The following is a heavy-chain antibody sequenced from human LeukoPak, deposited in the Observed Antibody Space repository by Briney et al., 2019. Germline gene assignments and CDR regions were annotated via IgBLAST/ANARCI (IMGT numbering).Heavy chain of an antibody. CDR1: GFTFSSHW. CDR2: INQDGSEK. Sequence: QPGGPLRLSCAASGFTFSSHWMSWARQAPGKGLEWVASINQDGSEKYSVDSVKGRFTISRDNAKNSLYLQMNSLKAEDTAVYYCARDHVVRGVVWDYWGQGTLVTVSS. J-gene: IGHJ4*02. V-gene: IGHV3-7*05. D-gene: IGHD3-10*01. CDR3: ARDHVVRGVVWDY.